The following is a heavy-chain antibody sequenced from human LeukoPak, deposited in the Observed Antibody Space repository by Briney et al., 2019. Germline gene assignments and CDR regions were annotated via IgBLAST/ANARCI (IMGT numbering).Heavy chain of an antibody. CDR2: IYYSGST. V-gene: IGHV4-34*01. D-gene: IGHD6-19*01. Sequence: SETLSLTCAVYGGSFSGYYWSWIRQPPGKGLEWIGSIYYSGSTYYNPSLKSRVTISVDTSKNQFSLKLSSVTAADTAVYYCARDGVAGTKSAFDIWGQGTMVTVSS. J-gene: IGHJ3*02. CDR1: GGSFSGYY. CDR3: ARDGVAGTKSAFDI.